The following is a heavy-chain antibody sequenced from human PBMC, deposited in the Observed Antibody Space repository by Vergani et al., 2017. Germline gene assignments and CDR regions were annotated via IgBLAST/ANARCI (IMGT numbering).Heavy chain of an antibody. CDR2: ISGSGGST. D-gene: IGHD1-26*01. J-gene: IGHJ4*02. CDR1: GFTFSSYA. Sequence: DVPLLESGGRLVQPGGSLRLPCAASGFTFSSYAMSWIRQAPGKALEWVSAISGSGGSTYYADSVKGRFTISRYNSKHKLFLQMNSLRAYDTAVYYCAKGIWGATFFDYWGQGTLVTVSS. V-gene: IGHV3-23*01. CDR3: AKGIWGATFFDY.